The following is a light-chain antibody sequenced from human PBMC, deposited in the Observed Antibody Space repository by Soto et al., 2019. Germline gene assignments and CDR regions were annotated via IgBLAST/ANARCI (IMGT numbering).Light chain of an antibody. J-gene: IGLJ1*01. CDR1: SSDVGGYKY. V-gene: IGLV2-8*01. Sequence: QSALTQPPSASGSPGQSVTISCTGTSSDVGGYKYVSWYQQHPGKAPKLMIYEVTKRPSGVPDRFSGSKSGNTASLTVSGLQAEDEAGYYCSSYAGSNTDYVFGTGTKVTVL. CDR2: EVT. CDR3: SSYAGSNTDYV.